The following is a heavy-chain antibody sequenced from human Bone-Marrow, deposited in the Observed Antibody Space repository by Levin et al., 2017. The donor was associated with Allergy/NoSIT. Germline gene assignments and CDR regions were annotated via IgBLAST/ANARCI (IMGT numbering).Heavy chain of an antibody. CDR3: ASRLRITIFGVVSDYFDS. V-gene: IGHV4-39*01. D-gene: IGHD3-3*01. J-gene: IGHJ4*02. CDR1: GGSISSSNYY. Sequence: SGGSLRLSCTVSGGSISSSNYYWGWIRQPPGKGLEWLGTIYYSGRTFYNPSLNSRVTVSVDTSKNQFSLRLSSVTAADTAVYYCASRLRITIFGVVSDYFDSWGQGTLVTVSS. CDR2: IYYSGRT.